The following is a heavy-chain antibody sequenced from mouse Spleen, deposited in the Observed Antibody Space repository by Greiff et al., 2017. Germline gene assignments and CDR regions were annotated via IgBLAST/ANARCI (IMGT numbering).Heavy chain of an antibody. Sequence: VQLQESGPELVKPGASVKISCKASGYSFTSYYIHWVKQRPGQGLEWIGWIYPGSGNTKYNEKFKGKATLTADTSSSTAYMQLSSLTSEDSAVYYCTDGDYYAMDYWGQGTSVTVSS. J-gene: IGHJ4*01. CDR2: IYPGSGNT. D-gene: IGHD2-3*01. V-gene: IGHV1-66*01. CDR3: TDGDYYAMDY. CDR1: GYSFTSYY.